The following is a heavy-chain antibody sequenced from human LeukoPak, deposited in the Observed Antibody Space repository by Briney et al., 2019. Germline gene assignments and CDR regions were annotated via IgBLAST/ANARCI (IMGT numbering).Heavy chain of an antibody. CDR1: GFTFSSYS. J-gene: IGHJ4*02. CDR3: AKDHHYYDSSRYLFYY. V-gene: IGHV3-21*01. D-gene: IGHD3-22*01. CDR2: ISSSSSYI. Sequence: GGSLRLSCAASGFTFSSYSMNWVRQAPGKGLEWVSSISSSSSYIYYADSVKGRFTISRDNAKNSLYLQMNSLRAEDTAVYYCAKDHHYYDSSRYLFYYWGQGTLVTVSS.